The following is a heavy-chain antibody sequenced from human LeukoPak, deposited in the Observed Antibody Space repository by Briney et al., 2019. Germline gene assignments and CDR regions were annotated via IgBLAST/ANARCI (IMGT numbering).Heavy chain of an antibody. J-gene: IGHJ4*02. D-gene: IGHD6-19*01. CDR2: IYYSGRT. CDR3: ARHASVDGNWPRPLDY. V-gene: IGHV4-39*01. CDR1: VGSISISNYY. Sequence: SETLSLTCTVSVGSISISNYYCGSIRQPPGRGGGWIGNIYYSGRTYDKRACKTRVTISVDTSKNQFSLKLTSVTAEDTAVYYCARHASVDGNWPRPLDYWGQGSLVTVSS.